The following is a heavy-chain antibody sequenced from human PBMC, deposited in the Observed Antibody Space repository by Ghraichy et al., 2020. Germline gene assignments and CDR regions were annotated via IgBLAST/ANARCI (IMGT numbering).Heavy chain of an antibody. CDR2: INPKSGGT. D-gene: IGHD3-10*01. CDR1: GYTFTGYY. J-gene: IGHJ6*02. Sequence: ASVKVSCKASGYTFTGYYMHWVRQAPGQGLEWMGWINPKSGGTNYVQKFQGRVNMTRDTSISTAYMEVSRLNSDDTAAYFCARGNGGYYVMDVWGQGTTVTVS. CDR3: ARGNGGYYVMDV. V-gene: IGHV1-2*02.